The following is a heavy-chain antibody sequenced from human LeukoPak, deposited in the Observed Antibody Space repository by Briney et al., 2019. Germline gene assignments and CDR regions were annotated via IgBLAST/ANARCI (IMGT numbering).Heavy chain of an antibody. CDR3: ATRSSTTGWSLDY. CDR2: VYHSGST. D-gene: IGHD6-19*01. Sequence: PGGSLRLSCAASGFTFSSYSMNWVRQPPGRGLEWIGEVYHSGSTVYNPSLKSRVTMSLDKSKNQFSLNLRSVTAADTALYYCATRSSTTGWSLDYWGQGALVSVSS. CDR1: GFTFSSYSM. V-gene: IGHV4-4*02. J-gene: IGHJ4*01.